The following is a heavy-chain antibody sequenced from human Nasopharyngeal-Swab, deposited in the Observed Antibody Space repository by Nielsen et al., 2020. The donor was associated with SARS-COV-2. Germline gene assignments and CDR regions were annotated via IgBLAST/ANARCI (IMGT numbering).Heavy chain of an antibody. CDR2: ISSSSYI. CDR3: ARDEVGATPFDY. V-gene: IGHV3-21*01. Sequence: GESLKISCAASGFTFSSYSMNWVRQAPGKGLEWVSSISSSSYIYYADSVKGRFTISRDNAKNSLYLQMNSLRAEDTAVYYCARDEVGATPFDYWGQGTLVTVSS. J-gene: IGHJ4*02. CDR1: GFTFSSYS. D-gene: IGHD1-26*01.